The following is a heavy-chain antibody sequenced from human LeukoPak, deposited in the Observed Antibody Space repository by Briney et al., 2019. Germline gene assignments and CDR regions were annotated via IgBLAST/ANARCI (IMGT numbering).Heavy chain of an antibody. J-gene: IGHJ5*02. V-gene: IGHV1-2*02. Sequence: GASVTVSRKASGYTFTGYYMHWVRQAPGQGLAWMGGINPNSGSTNYAQKVQGRVTMTRDTSISTAYMELRRLRSDDTAVYDCARGGGLEWLLSRSDWFDPWGQGTLVTVSS. CDR3: ARGGGLEWLLSRSDWFDP. CDR2: INPNSGST. D-gene: IGHD3-3*01. CDR1: GYTFTGYY.